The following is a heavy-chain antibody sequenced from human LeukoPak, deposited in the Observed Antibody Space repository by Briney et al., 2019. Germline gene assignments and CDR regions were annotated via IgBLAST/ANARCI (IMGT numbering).Heavy chain of an antibody. CDR3: AREEIVVVPAAHEDYGMDV. CDR1: GYTFTGYY. D-gene: IGHD2-2*01. J-gene: IGHJ6*04. V-gene: IGHV1-2*04. CDR2: INPNSGGT. Sequence: ASVKVSRKASGYTFTGYYMHWVRQAPGQGLEWMGWINPNSGGTNYAQKFQGWVTMTRDTSISTAYMELSRLRSDDTAVYYCAREEIVVVPAAHEDYGMDVWGKGTTVTVSS.